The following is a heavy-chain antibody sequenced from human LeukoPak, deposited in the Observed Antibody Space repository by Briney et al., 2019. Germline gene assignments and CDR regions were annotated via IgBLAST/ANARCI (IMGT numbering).Heavy chain of an antibody. Sequence: PSETLSLTCTVSGGSISGYYWSWIRQPPGKGLEWIGEINHSGSTNYNPSLKSRVTISVDTSKNQFSLKLSSVTAADTAVYYCARVGTTPQTPYYFDYWGQGTLVTVSS. CDR2: INHSGST. CDR3: ARVGTTPQTPYYFDY. CDR1: GGSISGYY. V-gene: IGHV4-34*01. D-gene: IGHD4-11*01. J-gene: IGHJ4*02.